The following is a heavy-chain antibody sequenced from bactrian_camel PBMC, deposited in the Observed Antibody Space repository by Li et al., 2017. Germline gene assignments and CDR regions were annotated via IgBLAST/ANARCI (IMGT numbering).Heavy chain of an antibody. D-gene: IGHD5*01. CDR1: GFTFRNYA. CDR2: IDSAGATT. V-gene: IGHV3S40*01. Sequence: VQLVESGGGLVQPGGSLRLSCAASGFTFRNYAMSWVRQAPGKGLEWVSAIDSAGATTSYAGSVKGRFTISRDNAKNTVYLQLNSLTTEDTAMYYCTNHNAGFEYWGQGTQVTVS. J-gene: IGHJ4*01. CDR3: TNHNAGFEY.